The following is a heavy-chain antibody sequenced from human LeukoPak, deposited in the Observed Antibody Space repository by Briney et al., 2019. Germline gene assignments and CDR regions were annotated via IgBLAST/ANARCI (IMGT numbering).Heavy chain of an antibody. CDR1: GFTFSNFE. J-gene: IGHJ3*02. V-gene: IGHV3-48*03. CDR3: ARDTRSSKTYYDSSGYYPDAFDI. D-gene: IGHD3-22*01. Sequence: GGSLRLSCAASGFTFSNFEMNWVRQAPGKGLEWVSYIHSSGTSMYYADSVKGRFTISRDNAKNSLYLQMNSLRAEDTAVYYCARDTRSSKTYYDSSGYYPDAFDIWGQGTMVPVSS. CDR2: IHSSGTSM.